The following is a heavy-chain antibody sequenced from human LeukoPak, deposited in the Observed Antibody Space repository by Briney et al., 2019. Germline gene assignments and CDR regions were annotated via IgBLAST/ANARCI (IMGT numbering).Heavy chain of an antibody. CDR3: TRGSDTIFGVARDGFDS. D-gene: IGHD3-3*01. J-gene: IGHJ4*02. CDR2: IRGKPYGETT. V-gene: IGHV3-49*03. Sequence: PGRSLTLSCAASGFTFDDYAMSWFRQAPGKGLEWVGFIRGKPYGETTEYAASVQGRFTISRDDSESTTYLQLNSLKTEDTAVYYCTRGSDTIFGVARDGFDSWGQGTLVTVSS. CDR1: GFTFDDYA.